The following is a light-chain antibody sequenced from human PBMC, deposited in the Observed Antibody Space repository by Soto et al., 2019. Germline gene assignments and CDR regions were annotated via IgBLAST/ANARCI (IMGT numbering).Light chain of an antibody. Sequence: DIVLTQSPDSLAVSLGERATINCKSSQSVLYSSNNKNYLAWYQQKPGQPPKLLINWASTRDSGVPDRFSGSGSGTDFSLTISSLQAEDVAVYYCQQYYSAPPTFGGGTKVEIK. CDR1: QSVLYSSNNKNY. CDR3: QQYYSAPPT. V-gene: IGKV4-1*01. J-gene: IGKJ4*01. CDR2: WAS.